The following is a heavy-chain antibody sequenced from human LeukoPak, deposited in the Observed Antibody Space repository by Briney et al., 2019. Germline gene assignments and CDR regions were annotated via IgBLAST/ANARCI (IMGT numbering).Heavy chain of an antibody. J-gene: IGHJ4*02. V-gene: IGHV3-21*01. CDR2: IGTTGGYI. CDR3: AGEDYGGNGLDY. CDR1: GFTFSNYS. Sequence: GGSLRLSCAASGFTFSNYSMNWVRQAPGKGLEWVSSIGTTGGYIFYADSVKGRFTISRDNAKNSLYLQMNSLRAEDTAMYYCAGEDYGGNGLDYWGQGTLVTVSS. D-gene: IGHD4-23*01.